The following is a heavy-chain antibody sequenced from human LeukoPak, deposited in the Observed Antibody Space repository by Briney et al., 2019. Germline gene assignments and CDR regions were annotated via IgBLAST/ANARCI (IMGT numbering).Heavy chain of an antibody. D-gene: IGHD1-26*01. J-gene: IGHJ3*02. CDR1: GFTVSSNY. CDR2: IYSGGST. V-gene: IGHV3-53*01. Sequence: GGSLRLSCAASGFTVSSNYMSWVRQAPGKGLEWVSVIYSGGSTYYADSVKGRFTISRDNSKNTLYLQMNSLRAEDTAVYYCARDHVVGATEEAFDIWGQGTMVTVSS. CDR3: ARDHVVGATEEAFDI.